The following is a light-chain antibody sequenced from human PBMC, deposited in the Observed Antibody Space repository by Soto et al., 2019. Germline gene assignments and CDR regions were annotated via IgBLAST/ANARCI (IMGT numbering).Light chain of an antibody. CDR3: QQSKSSQPN. J-gene: IGKJ4*01. CDR1: QSITNY. Sequence: DIQMTQSPSALSASVGDRVTITCRASQSITNYLNWYQHKPGQAPNLLIYAASTLQAGVPSRFRGSGSGTDFTLTISSLQPEDFETYFCQQSKSSQPNFGGGTKVDI. CDR2: AAS. V-gene: IGKV1-39*01.